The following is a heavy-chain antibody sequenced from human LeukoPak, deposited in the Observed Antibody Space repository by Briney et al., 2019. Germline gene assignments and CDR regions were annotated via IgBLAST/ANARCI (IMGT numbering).Heavy chain of an antibody. CDR3: ARGIYFDY. Sequence: SETLSLTCAVYGGSFSGYYWSWIRQPPGKGLEWIGEINHSGSTNYNPSLKSRVTISVDTSKNQFSLKLSSVTAADTAVYYCARGIYFDYWGLGTLVTVSS. CDR2: INHSGST. V-gene: IGHV4-34*01. CDR1: GGSFSGYY. J-gene: IGHJ4*02.